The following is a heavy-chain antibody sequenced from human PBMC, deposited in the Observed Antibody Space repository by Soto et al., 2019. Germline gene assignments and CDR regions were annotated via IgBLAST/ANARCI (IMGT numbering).Heavy chain of an antibody. J-gene: IGHJ4*02. CDR2: ISAYNGNT. V-gene: IGHV1-18*01. Sequence: GASVKVSCKASGYTFASYGISWVRQAPGQGLEWMGWISAYNGNTNYAQKLQGRVTMTTDTSTSTAYMELRSLRSDDTAVYYCAREGYSSGWEDFDYWGQGTLVTVSS. CDR3: AREGYSSGWEDFDY. D-gene: IGHD6-19*01. CDR1: GYTFASYG.